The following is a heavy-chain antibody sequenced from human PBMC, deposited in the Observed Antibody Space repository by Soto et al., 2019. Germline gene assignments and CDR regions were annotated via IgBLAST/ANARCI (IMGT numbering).Heavy chain of an antibody. CDR1: GGSISSGDYY. V-gene: IGHV4-30-4*01. Sequence: PSETLSLTCTVSGGSISSGDYYWSWIRHPPGKGLEWIGYIYYSGSTYYNPSLKSRVTISVDTSKNQFSLKLSSVTAADTAVYYCARVLGATTDFQHWGQGTLVTVSS. J-gene: IGHJ1*01. CDR2: IYYSGST. CDR3: ARVLGATTDFQH. D-gene: IGHD1-26*01.